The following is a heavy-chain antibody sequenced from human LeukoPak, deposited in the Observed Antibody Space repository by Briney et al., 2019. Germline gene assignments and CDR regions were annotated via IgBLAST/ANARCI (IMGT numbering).Heavy chain of an antibody. Sequence: KPGESLKISCKASGYSFTNYWIAWVRQMPGKGLEWMGIIYPGDSDTNYSPSFQGQVTFSADKSINTAYLLWGSLKASDTAMYYCAAYDSSGYLNFEGGTADAFDIWGQGTMVTVSS. CDR2: IYPGDSDT. J-gene: IGHJ3*02. V-gene: IGHV5-51*01. D-gene: IGHD3-22*01. CDR1: GYSFTNYW. CDR3: AAYDSSGYLNFEGGTADAFDI.